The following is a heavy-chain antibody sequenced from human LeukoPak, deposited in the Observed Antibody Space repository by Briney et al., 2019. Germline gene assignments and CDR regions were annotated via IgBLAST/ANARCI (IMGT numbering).Heavy chain of an antibody. D-gene: IGHD5-24*01. CDR3: ARVEMPIIAVFDY. CDR1: GFSFSSFA. V-gene: IGHV3-30*01. Sequence: GGSLRLSCAASGFSFSSFAVHWVRQAPGKGLEWVAATSPAGNEIYYADSVKGRFTISRDNSNNTLYLQMNSLRPEDTAVYYCARVEMPIIAVFDYWGQGTLVTVSS. CDR2: TSPAGNEI. J-gene: IGHJ4*02.